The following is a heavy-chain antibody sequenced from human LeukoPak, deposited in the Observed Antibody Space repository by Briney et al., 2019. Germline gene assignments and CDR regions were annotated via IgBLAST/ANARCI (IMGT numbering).Heavy chain of an antibody. CDR1: GGSISSTNFF. CDR2: IYYSGST. V-gene: IGHV4-39*07. CDR3: ARGFPRPGYSSAIGTIDY. D-gene: IGHD6-25*01. Sequence: SETLSLTCTVSGGSISSTNFFWGWIRQPPGKGLEWIGIIYYSGSTYYNPSLKSRVTISVDTSKNQFSLKLSSVTAADTAIYYCARGFPRPGYSSAIGTIDYWGQGTLVTVSS. J-gene: IGHJ4*02.